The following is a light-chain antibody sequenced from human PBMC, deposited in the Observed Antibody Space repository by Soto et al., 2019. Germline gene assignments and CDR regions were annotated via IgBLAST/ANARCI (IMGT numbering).Light chain of an antibody. CDR1: SSNIGRNP. CDR2: SNN. V-gene: IGLV1-44*01. Sequence: QSVLTQPPSASGTPGQRVTISCSGSSSNIGRNPVHWYQQFPGTAPKLLLYSNNQRPSGVPDRFAGSKSGTSASLAISGLQSEDEADYYCAAWDDTLNGHVVFGRGTKRTVL. J-gene: IGLJ2*01. CDR3: AAWDDTLNGHVV.